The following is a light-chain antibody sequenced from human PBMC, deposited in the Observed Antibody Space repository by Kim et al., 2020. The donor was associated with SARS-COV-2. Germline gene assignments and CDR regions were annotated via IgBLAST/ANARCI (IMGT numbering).Light chain of an antibody. CDR1: QSIHSGY. Sequence: EIVLTQSPGTLSLSPGEGATLSCRASQSIHSGYVAWYQHKPGQSPRLLIFGASFRASGIPDRFSGSGSGTDFTLTISRLEPEDFAIYYCQQYDVSSTFGQGTTVEIK. CDR3: QQYDVSST. CDR2: GAS. V-gene: IGKV3-20*01. J-gene: IGKJ1*01.